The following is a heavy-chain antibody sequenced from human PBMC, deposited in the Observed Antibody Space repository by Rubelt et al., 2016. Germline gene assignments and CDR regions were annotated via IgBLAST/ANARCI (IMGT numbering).Heavy chain of an antibody. CDR1: GGSISSYY. Sequence: GPRLVKPSETLSLTCTVSGGSISSYYWSWIRQPPGKGLEWIGYIYYSGSTNYNPSLKSRVTISVDTSKNQFSLNLTSVTATDTAVYYCASSIAARTLGFDPWGQGTPVTDSS. V-gene: IGHV4-59*08. CDR2: IYYSGST. CDR3: ASSIAARTLGFDP. D-gene: IGHD6-6*01. J-gene: IGHJ5*02.